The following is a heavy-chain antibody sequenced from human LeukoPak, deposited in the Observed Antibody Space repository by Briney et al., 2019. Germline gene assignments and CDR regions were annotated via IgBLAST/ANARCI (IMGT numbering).Heavy chain of an antibody. CDR1: GGSISSSSYY. Sequence: SETLSLTCTVSGGSISSSSYYWGWIRQPPGTGLEWIGSIYYSGSTYYNPSLKSRVTISVDTSKNQFSLKLSSVTAADTAVYYCASLYSSSSEGDYWGQGTLVTVSS. V-gene: IGHV4-39*07. CDR2: IYYSGST. CDR3: ASLYSSSSEGDY. J-gene: IGHJ4*02. D-gene: IGHD6-6*01.